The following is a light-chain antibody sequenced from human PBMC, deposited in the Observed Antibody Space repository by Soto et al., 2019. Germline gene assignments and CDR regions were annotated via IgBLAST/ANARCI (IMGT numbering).Light chain of an antibody. Sequence: QSVMTQPPSVSAAPGQKVTISSSGSSSNIGGNSVSWYQQIPGTAPKLLIYDDNKRPSGIPDRFSGSKSGTSATLGITGFQTGDEADYYCGSWDSSLSAYVFGTGTKLTVL. V-gene: IGLV1-51*01. CDR2: DDN. J-gene: IGLJ1*01. CDR3: GSWDSSLSAYV. CDR1: SSNIGGNS.